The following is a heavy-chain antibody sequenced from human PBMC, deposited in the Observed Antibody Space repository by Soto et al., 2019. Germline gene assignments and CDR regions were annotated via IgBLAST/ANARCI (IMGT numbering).Heavy chain of an antibody. D-gene: IGHD1-26*01. V-gene: IGHV1-3*04. J-gene: IGHJ4*02. CDR3: ARDQSYVVY. CDR2: ISTGNGDT. CDR1: GYTFTTYA. Sequence: QVQLVQSGAEVKKPGASVKVSCKASGYTFTTYAIHWVRQAPGQRLEWMGWISTGNGDTKYSQKFQDRVTITRDTSAYTAYMEVSSLRSEDTAVYYCARDQSYVVYWGQGTLVTVSS.